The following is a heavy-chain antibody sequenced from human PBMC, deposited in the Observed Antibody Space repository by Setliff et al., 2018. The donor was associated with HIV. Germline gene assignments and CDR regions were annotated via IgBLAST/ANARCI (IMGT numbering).Heavy chain of an antibody. D-gene: IGHD6-19*01. CDR1: GGTFSSYD. V-gene: IGHV1-69*13. J-gene: IGHJ6*03. CDR2: IIPIFGTA. CDR3: ASAHTVAGLGYYYYYMDV. Sequence: SVKVSCKASGGTFSSYDINWVRQAPGQGLEWTGGIIPIFGTANYAQKFQGRVTITADESTSTAYMELSSLRSEDTAVYYCASAHTVAGLGYYYYYMDVWCKGTTVTVSS.